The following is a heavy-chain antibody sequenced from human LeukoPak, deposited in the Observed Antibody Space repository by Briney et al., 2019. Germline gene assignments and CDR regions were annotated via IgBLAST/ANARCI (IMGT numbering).Heavy chain of an antibody. V-gene: IGHV3-74*01. CDR1: GFTFSNYW. D-gene: IGHD1-26*01. CDR2: IDANAKTT. Sequence: PGGSLRLSCAASGFTFSNYWLHWVRQAPGKGLVWVSRIDANAKTTSYADSVKGRFTISTDNAKKTLYLQMNSLRVEDTAVYYCLTVVEPTIAAFDIWGQGTMVTVSS. J-gene: IGHJ3*02. CDR3: LTVVEPTIAAFDI.